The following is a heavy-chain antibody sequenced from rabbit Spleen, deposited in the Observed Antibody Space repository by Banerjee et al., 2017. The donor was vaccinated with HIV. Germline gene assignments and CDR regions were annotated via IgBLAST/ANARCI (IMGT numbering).Heavy chain of an antibody. J-gene: IGHJ4*01. D-gene: IGHD2-1*01. CDR2: IGVGGSGST. CDR1: GFSSSSGYR. CDR3: ARNGDYAHFNL. Sequence: QEQLEESGGGLVKPGASLTLTCTASGFSSSSGYRIFWVRQAPGKGLEWIACIGVGGSGSTYYATRAKGRFTISKTSSTTVTLQMTSLTAADTATYFCARNGDYAHFNLWGPGTLVTVS. V-gene: IGHV1S45*01.